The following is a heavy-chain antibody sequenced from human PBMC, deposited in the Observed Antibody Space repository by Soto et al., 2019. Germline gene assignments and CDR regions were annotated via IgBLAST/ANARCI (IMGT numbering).Heavy chain of an antibody. V-gene: IGHV3-21*01. CDR2: ISSSSSYI. Sequence: PGGSLRLSCAASGFTFSSYSMNWVRQAPGKGLEWVSSISSSSSYIYYADSVKGRFTISRDNAKNSLYLQMNSLRAEDTAVYYCARDPQTYSNYHPGPWPAYFDYWGQGTLVTVSS. J-gene: IGHJ4*02. CDR1: GFTFSSYS. D-gene: IGHD4-4*01. CDR3: ARDPQTYSNYHPGPWPAYFDY.